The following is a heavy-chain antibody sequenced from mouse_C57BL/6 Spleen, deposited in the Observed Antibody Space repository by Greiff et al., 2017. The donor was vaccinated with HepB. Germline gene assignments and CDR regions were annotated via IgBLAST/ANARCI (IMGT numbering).Heavy chain of an antibody. CDR3: AVYGSSHWYFDV. D-gene: IGHD1-1*01. CDR1: GFTFSDYG. J-gene: IGHJ1*03. Sequence: EVMLVESGGGLVKPGGSLKLSCAASGFTFSDYGMHWVRQAPEKGLEWVAYISSGSSTIYYADTVKGRFTISRDNAKNTLFLQMTRLRSEDTAMYYCAVYGSSHWYFDVWGTGTTVTVSS. CDR2: ISSGSSTI. V-gene: IGHV5-17*01.